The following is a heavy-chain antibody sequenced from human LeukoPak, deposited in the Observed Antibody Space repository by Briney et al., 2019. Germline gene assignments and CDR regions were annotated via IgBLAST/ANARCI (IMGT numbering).Heavy chain of an antibody. V-gene: IGHV1-2*02. D-gene: IGHD2/OR15-2a*01. CDR1: GYTFTAYY. Sequence: GASVKVSCKASGYTFTAYYIHWVRQAPGQGLEWMGWINPISGGTEYAQKFQGRITLTRDTSISTAYMELSRLRSDDTAVYYCASFYAPDRGIESQNLVTVYWGQGTLVSVSS. J-gene: IGHJ4*02. CDR3: ASFYAPDRGIESQNLVTVY. CDR2: INPISGGT.